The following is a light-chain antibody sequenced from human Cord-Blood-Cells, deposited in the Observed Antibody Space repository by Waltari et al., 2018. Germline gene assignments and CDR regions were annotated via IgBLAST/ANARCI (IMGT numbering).Light chain of an antibody. J-gene: IGKJ2*01. Sequence: EIVMTQSPATLSVSPGERATLSCRASQSVSSNLAWYQHKPGQAPRLLIYGASTRATGIPARFSGSGSGTEFTLTISRLQSEDFAVYYCQQYNTWPSDLYTFGQGTKLEIK. CDR2: GAS. CDR1: QSVSSN. CDR3: QQYNTWPSDLYT. V-gene: IGKV3-15*01.